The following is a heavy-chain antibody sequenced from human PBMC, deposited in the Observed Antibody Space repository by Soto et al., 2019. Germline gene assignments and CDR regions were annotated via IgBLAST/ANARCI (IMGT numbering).Heavy chain of an antibody. V-gene: IGHV1-18*01. CDR1: GYTFTTFG. D-gene: IGHD2-2*01. Sequence: ASVKVSCKASGYTFTTFGISWVRQAPGQGLEWMGWISTSNGDTKYAQKLQGRVTMTTDTSTSTAYMELRSLRSDDTAVYYCAREYCSSASCYGADYWGQGILVTVS. CDR3: AREYCSSASCYGADY. J-gene: IGHJ4*02. CDR2: ISTSNGDT.